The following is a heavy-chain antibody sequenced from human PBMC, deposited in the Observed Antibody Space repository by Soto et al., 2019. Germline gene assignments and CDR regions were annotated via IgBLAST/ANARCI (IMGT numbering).Heavy chain of an antibody. CDR1: GFSFSSYS. Sequence: GGPLRLSCAASGFSFSSYSMNWVRQAPGQGLEWLSYLSGTGSIYYADSVKGRFTISRDNAKQSLYLQMNSLRDEDTAVYYCARDRYGSGSLFDSWGQGTPVTVSS. CDR3: ARDRYGSGSLFDS. CDR2: LSGTGSI. V-gene: IGHV3-48*02. J-gene: IGHJ4*02. D-gene: IGHD3-10*01.